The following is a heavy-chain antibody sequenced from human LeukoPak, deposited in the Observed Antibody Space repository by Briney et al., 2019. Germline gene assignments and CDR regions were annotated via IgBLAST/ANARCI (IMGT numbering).Heavy chain of an antibody. Sequence: SQTLSPTCTVSGGSISSGGYYWSWIRQHPGKGLEWIGYIYYSGSTYYNPSLKSRVTISVDTSKNQFSLKLSSVTAADTAVYYCARERTGTEAFRWFDPWGQGTLVTVSS. V-gene: IGHV4-31*03. D-gene: IGHD1/OR15-1a*01. J-gene: IGHJ5*02. CDR2: IYYSGST. CDR3: ARERTGTEAFRWFDP. CDR1: GGSISSGGYY.